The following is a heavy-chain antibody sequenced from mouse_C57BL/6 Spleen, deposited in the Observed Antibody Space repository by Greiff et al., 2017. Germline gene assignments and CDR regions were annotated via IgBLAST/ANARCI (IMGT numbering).Heavy chain of an antibody. J-gene: IGHJ1*03. CDR1: GFSLSTSGMG. CDR2: IYWDDDK. V-gene: IGHV8-12*01. D-gene: IGHD2-3*01. CDR3: ARSYDGYYDWYFDV. Sequence: QVTLKESGPGILQSSQTLSLTCSFSGFSLSTSGMGVSWIRQPSGKGLEWLTHIYWDDDKRYNPSLKSRLTISKDTSRNQVFLKITSVDTADTATYYCARSYDGYYDWYFDVWGTGTTVTVSS.